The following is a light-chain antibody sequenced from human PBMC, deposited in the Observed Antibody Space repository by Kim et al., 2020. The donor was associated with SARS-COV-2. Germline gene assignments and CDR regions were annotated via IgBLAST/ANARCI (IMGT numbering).Light chain of an antibody. V-gene: IGKV1-6*01. CDR1: QGIRNE. CDR2: AAS. Sequence: ASTRDRVTITCRASQGIRNELGWYQQKPGKAPKVLIYAASTLQSGVPSRFSGSGSGTDFTLTISSLQPEDFATYYCLQDSTYPRTFGQGTKVDIK. CDR3: LQDSTYPRT. J-gene: IGKJ1*01.